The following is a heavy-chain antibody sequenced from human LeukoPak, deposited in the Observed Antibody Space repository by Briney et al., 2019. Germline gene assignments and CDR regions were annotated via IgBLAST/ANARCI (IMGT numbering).Heavy chain of an antibody. CDR3: ARRNYYDSSGQSPPIYYFDY. Sequence: ASVKVSCKASGYTFTGYYMHWVRQAPGQGLEWMGWINPNSGGTNYAQKFQGRVTMTRDTSISTAYMQLTMLTSDDTAVYYCARRNYYDSSGQSPPIYYFDYWGQGTLVTVSS. J-gene: IGHJ4*02. D-gene: IGHD3-22*01. CDR1: GYTFTGYY. CDR2: INPNSGGT. V-gene: IGHV1-2*02.